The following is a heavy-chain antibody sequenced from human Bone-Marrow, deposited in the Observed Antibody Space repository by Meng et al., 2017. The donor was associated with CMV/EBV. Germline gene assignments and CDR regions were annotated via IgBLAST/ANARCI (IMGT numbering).Heavy chain of an antibody. Sequence: GGSLRLSCAASGFTFSSYEMNWVRQAPGKGLEWVSYISSSGSTIYYANSVKGRFTISRDNAKNSLDLQMNSLRVDDTAVYYCARICVTGAACYHFDYWGQGTLVTVSS. CDR3: ARICVTGAACYHFDY. D-gene: IGHD1-14*01. CDR2: ISSSGSTI. J-gene: IGHJ4*02. V-gene: IGHV3-48*03. CDR1: GFTFSSYE.